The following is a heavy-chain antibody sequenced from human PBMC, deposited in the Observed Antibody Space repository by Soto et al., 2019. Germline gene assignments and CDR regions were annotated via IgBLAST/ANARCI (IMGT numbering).Heavy chain of an antibody. D-gene: IGHD6-6*01. V-gene: IGHV1-3*01. CDR1: GYTFTSYA. J-gene: IGHJ5*02. CDR2: INAGNGNT. Sequence: GASVKVSCKASGYTFTSYAMHWVRQAPGQRLEWMGWINAGNGNTKYSQKFQGRVTITRDTSASTAYMELSSLRSEDTAVYYCARDTLQSIAARPDNWFDPWGQGTLVTVSS. CDR3: ARDTLQSIAARPDNWFDP.